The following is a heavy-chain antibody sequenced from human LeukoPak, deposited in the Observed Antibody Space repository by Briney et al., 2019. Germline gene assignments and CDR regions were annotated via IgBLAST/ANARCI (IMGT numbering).Heavy chain of an antibody. D-gene: IGHD4-17*01. CDR2: IYHSGST. CDR1: GYSISSGYY. Sequence: PSETLSLTCTVSGYSISSGYYWGWIRQPPGKGLEWIGSIYHSGSTYYNPSLKSRVTISVDTSKNQSSLKLSSVTAADTAVYYCARDGFRDYGDYVFSYYWGQGTLVTVSS. J-gene: IGHJ4*02. V-gene: IGHV4-38-2*02. CDR3: ARDGFRDYGDYVFSYY.